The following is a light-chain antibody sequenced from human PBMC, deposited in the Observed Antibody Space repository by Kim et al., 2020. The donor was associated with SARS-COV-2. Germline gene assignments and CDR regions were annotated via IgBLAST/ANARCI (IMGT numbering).Light chain of an antibody. V-gene: IGKV3-20*01. CDR1: QSVPGNY. J-gene: IGKJ1*01. CDR2: AAS. CDR3: QQYGPSRA. Sequence: PGRRATRSCRASQSVPGNYLAWYQYKTGQAPRLLIFAASSRATGIPDRFSGSGSGTDFTLSISGLEAEDFAVYYCQQYGPSRAFGQGTKVDIK.